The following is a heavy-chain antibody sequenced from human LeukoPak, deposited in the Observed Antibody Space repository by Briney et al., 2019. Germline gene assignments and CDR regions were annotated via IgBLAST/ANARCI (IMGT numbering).Heavy chain of an antibody. CDR1: GFTFSSYS. J-gene: IGHJ4*02. CDR2: ISSSSSTI. D-gene: IGHD1-26*01. CDR3: ARDGAQWELPREIDY. Sequence: QPGGSLRLSCAAAGFTFSSYSMNWVRQAPGKGLEWVSYISSSSSTIYYADSVKGRFTISRDNAKNSLYLQMNSLRAEDTAVYYCARDGAQWELPREIDYWGQGTLVTVSS. V-gene: IGHV3-48*01.